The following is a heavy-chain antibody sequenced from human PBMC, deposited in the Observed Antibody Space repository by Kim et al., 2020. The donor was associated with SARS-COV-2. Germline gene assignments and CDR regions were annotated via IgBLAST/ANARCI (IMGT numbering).Heavy chain of an antibody. Sequence: GGSLRLSCAASGFTFSSYAMHWVRQAPGKGLEWVAVISYDGSNKYYADSVKGRFTISRDNSKNTLYLQMNSLRAEDTAVYYCARGTEDIVVVTAILDYWGQGTLVTVSS. CDR1: GFTFSSYA. CDR2: ISYDGSNK. V-gene: IGHV3-30*04. J-gene: IGHJ4*02. CDR3: ARGTEDIVVVTAILDY. D-gene: IGHD2-21*02.